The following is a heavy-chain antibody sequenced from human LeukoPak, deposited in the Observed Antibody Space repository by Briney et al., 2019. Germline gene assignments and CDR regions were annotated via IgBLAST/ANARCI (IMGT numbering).Heavy chain of an antibody. CDR3: ARRGNDILTLDY. CDR2: IYYSGST. CDR1: GGSISSYY. Sequence: SETLSLTCTVSGGSISSYYWSWLRQPPGKGLEWIGYIYYSGSTNYNPSLKSRVTISVDTSKNQFSLKLSSVTAADTAVYYCARRGNDILTLDYWGQGTLVTVSS. V-gene: IGHV4-59*01. J-gene: IGHJ4*02. D-gene: IGHD3-9*01.